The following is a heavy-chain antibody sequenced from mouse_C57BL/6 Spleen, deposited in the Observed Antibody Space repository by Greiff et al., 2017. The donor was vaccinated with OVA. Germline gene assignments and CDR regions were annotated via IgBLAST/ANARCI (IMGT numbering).Heavy chain of an antibody. J-gene: IGHJ4*01. CDR2: IDPETGGT. D-gene: IGHD2-2*01. CDR1: GYTFTDYE. CDR3: TGEGTMVTTA. Sequence: QVQLQQSGAELVRPGASVTLSCKASGYTFTDYEMHWVKQTPVHGLEWIGAIDPETGGTAYNQKFKGKAILTADKSSSTAYMELRSLTSEDSAVYYYTGEGTMVTTAWGQGTSVTVSS. V-gene: IGHV1-15*01.